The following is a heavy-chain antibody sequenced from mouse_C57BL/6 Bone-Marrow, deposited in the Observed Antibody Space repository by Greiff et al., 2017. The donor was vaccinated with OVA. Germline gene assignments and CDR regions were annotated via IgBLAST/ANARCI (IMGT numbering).Heavy chain of an antibody. Sequence: VQLQQPGAELVMPGASVKLSCKASGYTFTSYWMHWVKQRPGQGLEWIGEIDPSDSYTNYNQKFKGKSTLTVDKSSSTAYMQLSSLTSEDSAVYYCARSRHYYGSSYPLAYWGQGTLVTVSA. CDR1: GYTFTSYW. CDR3: ARSRHYYGSSYPLAY. V-gene: IGHV1-69*01. D-gene: IGHD1-1*01. J-gene: IGHJ3*01. CDR2: IDPSDSYT.